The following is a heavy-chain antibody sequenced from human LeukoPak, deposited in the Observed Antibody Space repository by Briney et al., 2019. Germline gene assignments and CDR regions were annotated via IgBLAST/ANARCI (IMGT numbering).Heavy chain of an antibody. J-gene: IGHJ4*02. CDR1: GFTFSNYW. CDR3: AKGGATVIDY. CDR2: INSDGSST. Sequence: SGGSLRLSCAASGFTFSNYWMHWVRQAPGKGLVWVSRINSDGSSTTSADSVKGRFTISRDNAKNTLYLQMNSLRAEDTAVYFCAKGGATVIDYWGQGPLVTVSS. V-gene: IGHV3-74*01. D-gene: IGHD4-17*01.